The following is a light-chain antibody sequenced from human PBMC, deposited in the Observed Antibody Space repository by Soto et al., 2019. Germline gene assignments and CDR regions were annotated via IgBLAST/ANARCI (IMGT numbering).Light chain of an antibody. CDR2: DNT. J-gene: IGLJ2*01. V-gene: IGLV1-51*01. CDR3: GTWDSSLSAVI. CDR1: SSNIGNNY. Sequence: QSVLTQPPSVSAAPGQKVTISCSGSSSNIGNNYVSWYQQLPGTAPKLLIYDNTQPPSGIPDRFSGSKSGTSATLAIPGLQTGDESDYDCGTWDSSLSAVIFGGGTKRTVL.